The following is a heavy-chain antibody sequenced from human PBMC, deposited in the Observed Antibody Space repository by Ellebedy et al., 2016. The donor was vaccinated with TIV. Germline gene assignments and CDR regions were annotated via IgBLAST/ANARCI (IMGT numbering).Heavy chain of an antibody. V-gene: IGHV4-59*01. J-gene: IGHJ5*02. D-gene: IGHD3-10*02. Sequence: MPSETLSLTCTVSSRSISDYYWSWNRPPQGKGLEYIGYIYSRGSTTYNPSLKSRVTISVDTSKNQFSLKLSSVTTADTAGYYCARASKAYYVLGGGDWFDTWGQGTLVIVSS. CDR3: ARASKAYYVLGGGDWFDT. CDR1: SRSISDYY. CDR2: IYSRGST.